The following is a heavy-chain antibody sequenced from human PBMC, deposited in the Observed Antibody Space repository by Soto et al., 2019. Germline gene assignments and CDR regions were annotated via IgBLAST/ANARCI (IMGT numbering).Heavy chain of an antibody. CDR3: ARAGEAHQKSSSRYYYYMDV. D-gene: IGHD6-6*01. CDR2: INTNTGNP. J-gene: IGHJ6*03. Sequence: ASVKVSCKASGYTFTSYAMNWVRQAPGQGLEWMGWINTNTGNPTYAQGFTGRFVFSLDTSVSTAYLQISSLKAEDTAVYYCARAGEAHQKSSSRYYYYMDVWGKGTTVTVSS. V-gene: IGHV7-4-1*02. CDR1: GYTFTSYA.